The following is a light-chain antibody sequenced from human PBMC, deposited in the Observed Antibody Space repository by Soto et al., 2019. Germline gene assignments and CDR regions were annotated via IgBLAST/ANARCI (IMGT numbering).Light chain of an antibody. CDR2: EVS. Sequence: QSALTQPASVSGSPGQSITISCTGTSSDVGSYNLVSWYQQHPGKAPKLMIYEVSKRPSGVSNRFSGSKSGNTASLTISGLQAEDEADYYCCSYAGSSTSPYVFGTGTQLTVL. V-gene: IGLV2-23*02. CDR1: SSDVGSYNL. CDR3: CSYAGSSTSPYV. J-gene: IGLJ1*01.